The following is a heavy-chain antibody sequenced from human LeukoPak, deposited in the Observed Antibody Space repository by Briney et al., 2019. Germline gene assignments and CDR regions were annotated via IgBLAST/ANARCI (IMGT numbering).Heavy chain of an antibody. D-gene: IGHD5-18*01. CDR2: ISYDGSNK. CDR1: GFTFSSYG. Sequence: GGCLRLSCAASGFTFSSYGMHWVRQAPGKGLEWVAVISYDGSNKYYADSVKGRFTISRDNSKNTLYLQMNSLRAEDTAVYYCAKDKVKYSYGFHFDYWGQGTLVTVSS. J-gene: IGHJ4*02. CDR3: AKDKVKYSYGFHFDY. V-gene: IGHV3-30*18.